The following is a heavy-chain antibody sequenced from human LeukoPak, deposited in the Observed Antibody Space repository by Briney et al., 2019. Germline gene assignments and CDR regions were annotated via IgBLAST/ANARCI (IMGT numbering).Heavy chain of an antibody. Sequence: SETLSLTCTVSGGSISSYYWSWIRQPPGKGLEWIGYIYYSGSTNYNPSLKSRVTISVDTSKNQFSLKLSSVTAADTAVYYCARDKAHLTYWGQGTLVTVSS. CDR1: GGSISSYY. V-gene: IGHV4-59*01. D-gene: IGHD3-9*01. J-gene: IGHJ4*02. CDR3: ARDKAHLTY. CDR2: IYYSGST.